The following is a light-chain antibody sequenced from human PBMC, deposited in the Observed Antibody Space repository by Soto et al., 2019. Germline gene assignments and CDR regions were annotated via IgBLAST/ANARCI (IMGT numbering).Light chain of an antibody. CDR2: GVS. Sequence: EIVLTQSPGTLSLSPGERATLSCRASQSVSSSYLAWYQQKPGQAPRLLMYGVSTRATGIPARFGGSGSGTEFTLTISSLQSEDFAVYYCQQYTNWPRTFGQGTKVDIK. V-gene: IGKV3-15*01. J-gene: IGKJ1*01. CDR1: QSVSSSY. CDR3: QQYTNWPRT.